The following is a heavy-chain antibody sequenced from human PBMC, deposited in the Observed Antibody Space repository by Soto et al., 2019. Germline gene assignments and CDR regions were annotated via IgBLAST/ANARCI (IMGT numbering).Heavy chain of an antibody. CDR3: ARDPYNYGDYSESGYFDY. V-gene: IGHV4-59*01. CDR1: GGSISSYY. D-gene: IGHD4-17*01. Sequence: SETVSLTCTVSGGSISSYYWSWIRQPPGKGLEWIGYIYYSGSTNYNPSLKSRVTISVDTSKNQFSLKLSSVTAADTAVYYCARDPYNYGDYSESGYFDYWGQGTLVTVSS. CDR2: IYYSGST. J-gene: IGHJ4*02.